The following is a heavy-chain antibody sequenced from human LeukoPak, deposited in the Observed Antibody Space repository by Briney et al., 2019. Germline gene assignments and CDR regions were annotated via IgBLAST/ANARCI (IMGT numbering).Heavy chain of an antibody. Sequence: PGGSLRLSCAASGFTFSSYWMSWVRQAPGKGLEWVANIKQDGSEKYYVDSVKGRFTISRDNAKNSLYLQMNSLRAEDTAVYYCARDMLSDYGDYYYYGMDVWGQGTTVTVSS. D-gene: IGHD4-17*01. CDR1: GFTFSSYW. CDR2: IKQDGSEK. CDR3: ARDMLSDYGDYYYYGMDV. J-gene: IGHJ6*02. V-gene: IGHV3-7*01.